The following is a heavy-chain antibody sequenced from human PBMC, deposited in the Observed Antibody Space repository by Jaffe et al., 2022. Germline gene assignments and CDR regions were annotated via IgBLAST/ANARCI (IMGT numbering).Heavy chain of an antibody. CDR1: GGSISSGSYY. J-gene: IGHJ6*03. CDR2: IYTSGST. V-gene: IGHV4-61*02. CDR3: ARERGRGIVGYYYYYMDV. Sequence: QVQLQESGPGLVKPSQTLSLTCTVSGGSISSGSYYWSWIRQPAGKGLEWIGRIYTSGSTNYNPSLKSRVTISVDTSKNQFSLKLSSVTAADTAVYYCARERGRGIVGYYYYYMDVWGKGTTVTVSS. D-gene: IGHD3-22*01.